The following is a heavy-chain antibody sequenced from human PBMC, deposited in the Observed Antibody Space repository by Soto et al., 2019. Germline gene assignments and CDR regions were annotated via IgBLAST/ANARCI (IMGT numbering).Heavy chain of an antibody. V-gene: IGHV4-30-4*01. CDR2: IHSSGSI. D-gene: IGHD3-22*01. Sequence: LSLTCTVSGGSIGSDDYYWSWIRQAPGRGLEWIGYIHSSGSIYYNPSLKSRATMSIDTAGNQFSLKVSSVTVADTAVYYCARDLDGLHDDTSGPFPRPGWGQGTLVTVSS. CDR3: ARDLDGLHDDTSGPFPRPG. CDR1: GGSIGSDDYY. J-gene: IGHJ1*01.